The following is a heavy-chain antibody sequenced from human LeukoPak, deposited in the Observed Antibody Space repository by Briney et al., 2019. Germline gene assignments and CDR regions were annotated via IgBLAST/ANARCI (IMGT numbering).Heavy chain of an antibody. CDR2: ISSSSSTI. CDR1: GFTFSSYS. Sequence: GGSLRLPCAASGFTFSSYSMNWVRQAPGKGLEWVSYISSSSSTIYYADSVKGRFTISRDNAKNSLYLQMNSLRAEDTAVYYCARDFTIFGVDLYYYYYGMDVWGQGTTVTVSS. J-gene: IGHJ6*02. CDR3: ARDFTIFGVDLYYYYYGMDV. V-gene: IGHV3-48*01. D-gene: IGHD3-3*01.